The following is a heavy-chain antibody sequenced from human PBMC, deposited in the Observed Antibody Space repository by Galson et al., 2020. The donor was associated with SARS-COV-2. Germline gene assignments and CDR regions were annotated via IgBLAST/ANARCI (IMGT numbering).Heavy chain of an antibody. CDR3: ARGYWGLQGVTLDY. D-gene: IGHD3-10*01. CDR1: GGSISSTNW. J-gene: IGHJ4*02. CDR2: IYHSGST. V-gene: IGHV4-4*02. Sequence: LRETLSLTCAVSGGSISSTNWWTWVRQPPGKGLEWIGEIYHSGSTNYNPSLKSRLTISMDKSKNQFSLKLTSVTAADTAIFYCARGYWGLQGVTLDYWGQGTLVTVSS.